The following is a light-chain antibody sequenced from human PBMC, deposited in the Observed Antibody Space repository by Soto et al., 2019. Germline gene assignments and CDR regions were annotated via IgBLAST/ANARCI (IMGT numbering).Light chain of an antibody. CDR1: QSVSSN. CDR2: GAS. J-gene: IGKJ4*01. V-gene: IGKV3-15*01. CDR3: QHYNNWPLT. Sequence: EIVMTQSRATLSVSPGERATLSCRASQSVSSNLAWFQQRPGQAPRLLIYGASTRATGVPARFSGSGSGTEFTLTISSLLSEDFTIYYCQHYNNWPLTFGGGTKEEIK.